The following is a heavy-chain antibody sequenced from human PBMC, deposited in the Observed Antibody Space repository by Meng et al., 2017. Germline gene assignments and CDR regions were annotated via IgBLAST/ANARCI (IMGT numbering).Heavy chain of an antibody. D-gene: IGHD6-13*01. CDR1: GGTFSSYA. CDR3: ARVIIAAAGYYYYGMDV. Sequence: SVKVSCKASGGTFSSYAISWVRQAPGQGLEWMGGIIPIFGTANYAQKFQGRVTTTADESTSTAYMELSSLRSEDTAVYYCARVIIAAAGYYYYGMDVWGQGTTVTVSS. V-gene: IGHV1-69*13. J-gene: IGHJ6*02. CDR2: IIPIFGTA.